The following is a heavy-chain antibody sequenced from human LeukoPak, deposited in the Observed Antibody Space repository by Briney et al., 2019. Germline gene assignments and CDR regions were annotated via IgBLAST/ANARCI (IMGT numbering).Heavy chain of an antibody. D-gene: IGHD3-10*01. J-gene: IGHJ3*02. Sequence: GGSLRLSCAASGFTFDDYGMSWVRQAPGKGLEWVSGINWNGGSTGYADSVKGRFTISRDNAKNSLYLQMNSLRAEDTALCHCARCYYGSGSLITGAFDIWGQGTMVTVSS. CDR3: ARCYYGSGSLITGAFDI. CDR1: GFTFDDYG. V-gene: IGHV3-20*01. CDR2: INWNGGST.